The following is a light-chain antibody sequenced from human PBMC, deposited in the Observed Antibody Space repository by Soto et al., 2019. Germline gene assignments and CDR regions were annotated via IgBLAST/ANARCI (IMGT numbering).Light chain of an antibody. CDR2: EVT. J-gene: IGLJ1*01. CDR1: SSDVGTYNL. Sequence: QSALTQPASVSGSPGQSITISCTGTSSDVGTYNLVCWYQQHPGKAPKFMIYEVTNRPSGVSDRFSGSKSGNTASLTISGLQAEDEADYYCCSYAGTSYVFGTGTKLTVL. V-gene: IGLV2-23*02. CDR3: CSYAGTSYV.